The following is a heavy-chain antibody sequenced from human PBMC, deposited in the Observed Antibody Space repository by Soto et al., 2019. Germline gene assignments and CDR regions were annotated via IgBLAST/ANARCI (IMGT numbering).Heavy chain of an antibody. Sequence: SVKVSCKASGGTFDSYVISWLLQAPGQGLEWMGGIMPIFGTPNYAQKFRGRVTISADESTSTAYLELSSLTSDDTAVYYCARVHSSGIFYFVDPWGQGTLVTVSS. V-gene: IGHV1-69*13. J-gene: IGHJ5*02. D-gene: IGHD3-10*01. CDR2: IMPIFGTP. CDR3: ARVHSSGIFYFVDP. CDR1: GGTFDSYV.